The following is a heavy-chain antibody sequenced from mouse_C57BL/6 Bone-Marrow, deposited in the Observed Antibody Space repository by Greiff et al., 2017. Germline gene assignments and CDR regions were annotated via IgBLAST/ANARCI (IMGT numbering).Heavy chain of an antibody. Sequence: QVQLQQPGAELVMPGASVKLSCKASGYTFTSYWMHWVKQRPGQGLEWIGEIDPSDSYTNYNQKFKGKSTLTVDKSSSTAYMQLSSLTSEDSAVYYCAREDGCGYYFDYWGQGTTLTVSS. D-gene: IGHD2-3*01. CDR3: AREDGCGYYFDY. V-gene: IGHV1-69*01. J-gene: IGHJ2*01. CDR2: IDPSDSYT. CDR1: GYTFTSYW.